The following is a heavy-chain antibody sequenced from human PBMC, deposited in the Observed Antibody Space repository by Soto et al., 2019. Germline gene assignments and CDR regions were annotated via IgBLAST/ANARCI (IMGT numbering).Heavy chain of an antibody. Sequence: SVKVSCKPSGVTFDSFTLSWVRQAPGQGLEWMGGFVPMFGSASVAQRFQGRVRITADASTGTGYMELSDLRSDDSAIYYCAREDDTTGHYSWFDPWGPGTLVTVSS. V-gene: IGHV1-69*13. CDR1: GVTFDSFT. CDR2: FVPMFGSA. CDR3: AREDDTTGHYSWFDP. J-gene: IGHJ5*02. D-gene: IGHD3-9*01.